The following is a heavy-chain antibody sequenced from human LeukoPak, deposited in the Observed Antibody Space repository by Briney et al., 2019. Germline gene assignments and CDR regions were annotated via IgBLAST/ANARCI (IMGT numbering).Heavy chain of an antibody. Sequence: GGSLRLSCAASGFTFSSYGMHWVRQAPGKGLEWVAFIRYDGSNKYYADSVKGRFTISRDNPKNTLYLQMNSLRAEDTAVYYCAKGVGNDYGEGRVYWGQGTLVTVSS. V-gene: IGHV3-30*02. D-gene: IGHD4-17*01. CDR2: IRYDGSNK. CDR1: GFTFSSYG. CDR3: AKGVGNDYGEGRVY. J-gene: IGHJ4*02.